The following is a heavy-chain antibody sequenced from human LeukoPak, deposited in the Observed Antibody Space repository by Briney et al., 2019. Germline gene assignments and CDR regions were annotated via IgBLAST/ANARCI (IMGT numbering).Heavy chain of an antibody. CDR1: GYTFTGSY. Sequence: ASVKVSCKASGYTFTGSYMHWVQQAPGQGLEWMGWINPNTGDTNYAQRFQGRVTMTRDTSISTAYMELNRLRSDDTAVYYCARVYGIVATIGTFNWFDPWGQGTLVTVSS. D-gene: IGHD5-12*01. CDR3: ARVYGIVATIGTFNWFDP. CDR2: INPNTGDT. V-gene: IGHV1-2*02. J-gene: IGHJ5*02.